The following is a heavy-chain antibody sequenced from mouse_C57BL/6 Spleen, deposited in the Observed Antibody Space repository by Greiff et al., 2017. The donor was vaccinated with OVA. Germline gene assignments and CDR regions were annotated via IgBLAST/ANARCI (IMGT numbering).Heavy chain of an antibody. CDR1: GFTFTDYY. CDR3: ARWGAYDYDEYFDV. J-gene: IGHJ1*03. CDR2: IRNKANGYTT. V-gene: IGHV7-3*01. Sequence: EVMLVESGGGLVQPGGSLSLSCAASGFTFTDYYMSWVRQPPGKALEWLGFIRNKANGYTTEYSASVKGRFTISRDNSQSILYLQMNALRAEDSATYYCARWGAYDYDEYFDVWGTGTTVTVSS. D-gene: IGHD2-4*01.